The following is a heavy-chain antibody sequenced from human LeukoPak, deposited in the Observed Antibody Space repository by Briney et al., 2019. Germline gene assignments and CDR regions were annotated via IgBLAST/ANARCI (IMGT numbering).Heavy chain of an antibody. CDR3: ARLYYDSSGYYHIDY. CDR1: GFTFSSYG. V-gene: IGHV3-33*01. D-gene: IGHD3-22*01. Sequence: GGSLRLSCAASGFTFSSYGMHWIRQAPGKGLEWVAVIWYDGSNKYYADSVKGRFTISRDNSKNTLYLQMNSLRAEDTAVYYCARLYYDSSGYYHIDYWGQGTLVTVSS. J-gene: IGHJ4*02. CDR2: IWYDGSNK.